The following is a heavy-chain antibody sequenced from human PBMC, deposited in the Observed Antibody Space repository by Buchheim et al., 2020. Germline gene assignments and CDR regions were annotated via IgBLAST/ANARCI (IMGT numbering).Heavy chain of an antibody. D-gene: IGHD3-10*01. J-gene: IGHJ4*02. CDR3: ARVSRGSGTYYNGH. V-gene: IGHV3-48*02. Sequence: EVQLLDSGGGLVQTGGSLRLSCAASGFTFSSYAMRWVRQAPGKGLEWVSYISSGNRGETTIYYADSVKGRFTISRDNAKNSLYLQMNSLRDEDTAVYYCARVSRGSGTYYNGHWGQGTL. CDR1: GFTFSSYA. CDR2: ISSGNRGETTI.